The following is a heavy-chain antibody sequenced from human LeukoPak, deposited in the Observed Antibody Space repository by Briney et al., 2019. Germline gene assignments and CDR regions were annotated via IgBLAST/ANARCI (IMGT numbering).Heavy chain of an antibody. CDR2: INSRNTI. CDR1: GFTFSTSE. D-gene: IGHD3-10*01. CDR3: VSGVCMEV. Sequence: PGRSLRLSCIDSGFTFSTSELSWVRQAPGTGLEWLAFINSRNTIYYADSLRGRFTISRDNAKNSLYLQMNSLTVDDTAVCYCVSGVCMEVWGQGTTVTVSS. J-gene: IGHJ6*02. V-gene: IGHV3-48*03.